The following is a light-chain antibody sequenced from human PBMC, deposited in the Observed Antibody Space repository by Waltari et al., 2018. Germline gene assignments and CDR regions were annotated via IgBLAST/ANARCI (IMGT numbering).Light chain of an antibody. CDR1: QSFKSN. CDR3: QQYDKWPYT. Sequence: EVVMTQSPATLSVSPGERATVSCRASQSFKSNLAWYQQKQGQAPRLLIYGASTRATGTPDRFSGSGSGTEFTLSISSLQSEDFAIYYCQQYDKWPYTFGQGTKLEIK. J-gene: IGKJ2*01. CDR2: GAS. V-gene: IGKV3-15*01.